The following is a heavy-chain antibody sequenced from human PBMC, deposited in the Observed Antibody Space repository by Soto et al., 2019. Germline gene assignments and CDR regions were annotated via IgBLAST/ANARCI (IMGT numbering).Heavy chain of an antibody. Sequence: SVKVSCKASGGTFSSYAISWVRQAPGQGLEWMGGIIPTFGRANYAQKFQGGGTITADESTSTDYMELTSLRAEDTAVSYCATELYSSSVDYYYYYGMDLWGEGTTVTVSS. CDR2: IIPTFGRA. J-gene: IGHJ6*04. CDR3: ATELYSSSVDYYYYYGMDL. CDR1: GGTFSSYA. D-gene: IGHD6-6*01. V-gene: IGHV1-69*13.